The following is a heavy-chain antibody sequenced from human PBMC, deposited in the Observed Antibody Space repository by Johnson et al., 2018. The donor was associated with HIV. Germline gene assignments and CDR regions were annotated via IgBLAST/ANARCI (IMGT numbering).Heavy chain of an antibody. Sequence: VQPVESGGGLVQPGGSLRLSCAASGITVGTNYLSWVRQAPGKGLEWVSVIFSVGDVCYADSVKGRFTSSRDNSKNTLYLQMNSLRVEDTAVYYCARDSPRIVGEPDGFDIWGQGTMVTISS. V-gene: IGHV3-66*02. J-gene: IGHJ3*02. D-gene: IGHD1-26*01. CDR3: ARDSPRIVGEPDGFDI. CDR2: IFSVGDV. CDR1: GITVGTNY.